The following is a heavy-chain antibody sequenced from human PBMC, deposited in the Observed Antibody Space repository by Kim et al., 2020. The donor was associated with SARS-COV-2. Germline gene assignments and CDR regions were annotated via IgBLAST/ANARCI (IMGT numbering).Heavy chain of an antibody. J-gene: IGHJ6*03. CDR1: GYTFTGYY. V-gene: IGHV1-2*06. CDR3: ARTLLGIETYYYYMDV. Sequence: ASVKVSCKASGYTFTGYYMHWVRQAPGQGLEWMGRINPNSGGTNYAQKFQGRVTMTRDTSISTAYMELSRLRSDDTAVYYCARTLLGIETYYYYMDVWGKGTTVTVSS. D-gene: IGHD7-27*01. CDR2: INPNSGGT.